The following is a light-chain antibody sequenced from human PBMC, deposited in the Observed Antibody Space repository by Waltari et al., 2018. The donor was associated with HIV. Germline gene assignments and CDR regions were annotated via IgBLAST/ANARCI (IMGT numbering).Light chain of an antibody. CDR2: DAS. Sequence: EIVLTQSPATLSLSPGARATLSCRASQSVSSSLAWYQHKPGQAPRLLIYDASNRATGIPARFSGSGSGTDFTLTISSLEPEDFAVYYCQQRSNWVTFGGGTKVEIK. CDR1: QSVSSS. CDR3: QQRSNWVT. J-gene: IGKJ4*01. V-gene: IGKV3-11*01.